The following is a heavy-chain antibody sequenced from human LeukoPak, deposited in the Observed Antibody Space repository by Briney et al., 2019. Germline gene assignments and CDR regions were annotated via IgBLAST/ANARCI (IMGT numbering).Heavy chain of an antibody. Sequence: SVKVSCKASGYTFTSYAISWVRQAPGQGLEWMGGIIPIFGTANYAQKFQGRVTITADESTSTAYMELSSLRSEDTAVYYCARWDGWLTIPGHFDYWGQGTLVTVSS. V-gene: IGHV1-69*13. CDR3: ARWDGWLTIPGHFDY. CDR1: GYTFTSYA. J-gene: IGHJ4*02. D-gene: IGHD5-24*01. CDR2: IIPIFGTA.